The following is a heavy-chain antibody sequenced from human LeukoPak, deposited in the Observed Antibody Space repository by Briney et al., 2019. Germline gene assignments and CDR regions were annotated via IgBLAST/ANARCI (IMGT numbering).Heavy chain of an antibody. Sequence: PGGSLRLSCAASGFTFSDYYMNWIRQAPGKGLEWVSYISGSSTFTNYADSVKGRFTISRDNAKNSLYLQMNGLRAEDTAVYYCVRDQKPGWYPDYWGQGTLVTVSS. CDR1: GFTFSDYY. CDR2: ISGSSTFT. J-gene: IGHJ4*02. CDR3: VRDQKPGWYPDY. D-gene: IGHD6-19*01. V-gene: IGHV3-11*06.